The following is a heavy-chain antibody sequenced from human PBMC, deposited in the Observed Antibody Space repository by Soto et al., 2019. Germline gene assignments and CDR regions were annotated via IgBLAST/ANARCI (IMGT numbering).Heavy chain of an antibody. V-gene: IGHV4-39*01. Sequence: QLQLQESGPGLVKPSETLSLTCTVSGDSVSSSNYYWGWIRQPPGKGLEWIGSVYYSGSTYYNPSLKSRVTMSVDTSKNQFSLKLSSVTAADAAVYYCASHPTFSGWEYYFDYWGQGTPVTVSS. J-gene: IGHJ4*02. CDR3: ASHPTFSGWEYYFDY. CDR1: GDSVSSSNYY. D-gene: IGHD6-19*01. CDR2: VYYSGST.